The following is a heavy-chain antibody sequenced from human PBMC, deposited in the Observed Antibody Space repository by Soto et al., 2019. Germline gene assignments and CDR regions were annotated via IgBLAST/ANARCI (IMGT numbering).Heavy chain of an antibody. CDR3: AEDGIRDYLPVSAFLLNRSSDL. D-gene: IGHD3-9*01. Sequence: KGLEWVAVIWNDGSNQYYADSVKGRFTISRDNSKNTVYLQMNSLRPEDTVFFFQAEDGIRDYLPVSAFLLNRSSDL. V-gene: IGHV3-33*01. J-gene: IGHJ2*01. CDR2: IWNDGSNQ.